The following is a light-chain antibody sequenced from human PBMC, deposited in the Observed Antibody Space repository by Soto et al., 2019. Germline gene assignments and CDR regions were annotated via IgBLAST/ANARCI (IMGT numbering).Light chain of an antibody. Sequence: EIVMTQSPATLSVSPGERATLSCRASQSVITDLAWYQQKPGQAPRLLIYGASSRATGIPDRFSGSGSGRDFTLTISRLEPEDSAVYYCQQYGSAPPLTFGGGTKVDIK. CDR3: QQYGSAPPLT. J-gene: IGKJ4*01. CDR2: GAS. CDR1: QSVITD. V-gene: IGKV3-20*01.